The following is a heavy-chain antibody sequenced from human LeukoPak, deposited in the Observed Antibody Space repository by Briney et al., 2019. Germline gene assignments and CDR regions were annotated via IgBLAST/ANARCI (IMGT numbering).Heavy chain of an antibody. D-gene: IGHD3-10*01. CDR1: GYTFTGYY. J-gene: IGHJ4*02. CDR2: INPNSGGT. V-gene: IGHV1-2*02. Sequence: ASVKVSCKASGYTFTGYYMHWVRQAPGQGLEWMGWINPNSGGTNYAQKFQGRVTMTRDTSISTAYMELSRLRPDDTAVYYCARDQGSGSYNFDYWGQGTLVTVSS. CDR3: ARDQGSGSYNFDY.